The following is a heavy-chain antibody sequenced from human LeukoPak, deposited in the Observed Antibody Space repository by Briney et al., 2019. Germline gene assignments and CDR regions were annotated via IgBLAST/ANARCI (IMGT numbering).Heavy chain of an antibody. J-gene: IGHJ4*02. CDR1: GFTFSSHW. D-gene: IGHD1-26*01. V-gene: IGHV3-7*05. CDR3: VRSGGY. CDR2: IKEDGSEK. Sequence: GWSLRLSCAASGFTFSSHWMNWVRQAPGKGLEWVANIKEDGSEKYYVDSVKGRFTISRDNAKNSLCLQMNSLRAEDTAIYYCVRSGGYWGQGTLVTVSS.